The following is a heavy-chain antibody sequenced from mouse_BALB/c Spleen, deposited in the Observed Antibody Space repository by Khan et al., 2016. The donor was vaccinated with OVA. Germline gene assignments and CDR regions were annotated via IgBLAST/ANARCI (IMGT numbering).Heavy chain of an antibody. Sequence: EVQLVESGGGLVKPGGSLKLSCAASGFTFSNYAMSWVRQTPEKRLEWVASISSGGSTYYPDSVKGRFTISRDTDRNILYLQMSSLRSEDTAMYYCARDYWFTYWGQGTLVTVSA. V-gene: IGHV5-6-5*01. CDR1: GFTFSNYA. CDR3: ARDYWFTY. J-gene: IGHJ3*01. CDR2: ISSGGST.